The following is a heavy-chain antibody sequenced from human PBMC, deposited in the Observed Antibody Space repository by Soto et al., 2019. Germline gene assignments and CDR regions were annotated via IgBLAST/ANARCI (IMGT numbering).Heavy chain of an antibody. Sequence: GASVKGSCKASGYTLTGYYMHWVRQAPGQGLEWMGWINPNSGGTNYAQKFQGWVTMTRDTSISTAYMELSRLRSDDTAVYYCARDHPSIAVAGSYYFDYWGQGTLVTVSS. CDR2: INPNSGGT. V-gene: IGHV1-2*04. J-gene: IGHJ4*02. CDR1: GYTLTGYY. CDR3: ARDHPSIAVAGSYYFDY. D-gene: IGHD6-19*01.